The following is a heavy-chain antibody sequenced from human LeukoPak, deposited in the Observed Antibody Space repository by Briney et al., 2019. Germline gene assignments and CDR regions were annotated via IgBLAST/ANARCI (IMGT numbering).Heavy chain of an antibody. V-gene: IGHV1-2*06. Sequence: ASVKVSCKASGYTFTSYYMHWVRQAPGQGLEWMGRINPNSGGTNYAQKFQGRVTMTRDTSISTAYMELSRLRSDDTAVYYCARDLSYDSSGYYYVTEDYWGQGTLITVSS. CDR3: ARDLSYDSSGYYYVTEDY. CDR2: INPNSGGT. D-gene: IGHD3-22*01. J-gene: IGHJ4*02. CDR1: GYTFTSYY.